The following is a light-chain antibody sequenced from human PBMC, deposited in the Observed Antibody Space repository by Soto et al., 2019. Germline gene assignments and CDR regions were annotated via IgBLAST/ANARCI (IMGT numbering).Light chain of an antibody. CDR3: SLYTSENTYV. Sequence: SAMTQPLAGSGTPGQSVTISYTGTSTDFVSYNRVSWYQQPPGTAPKLIIYEASNRPSGVPDRFSGSKSGNTASLTISGLQAADEADYYCSLYTSENTYVFGTGTKVTVL. CDR1: STDFVSYNR. CDR2: EAS. J-gene: IGLJ1*01. V-gene: IGLV2-18*01.